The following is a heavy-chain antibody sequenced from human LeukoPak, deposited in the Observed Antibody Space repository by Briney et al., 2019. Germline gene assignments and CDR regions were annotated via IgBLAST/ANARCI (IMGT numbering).Heavy chain of an antibody. V-gene: IGHV3-48*03. CDR1: GFTFSSYE. D-gene: IGHD6-6*01. J-gene: IGHJ5*02. CDR3: AKDPVEYSSSSGLNWFDP. CDR2: ISSSGSTI. Sequence: GGSLRLSCAASGFTFSSYEMNWVRQAPGKGLEWVSYISSSGSTIYYADSVKGRFTISRDNSKNTLYLQMNSLRAEDTAVYYCAKDPVEYSSSSGLNWFDPWGQGTLVTVSS.